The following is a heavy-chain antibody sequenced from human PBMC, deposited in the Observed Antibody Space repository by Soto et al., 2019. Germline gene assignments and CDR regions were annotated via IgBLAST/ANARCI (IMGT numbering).Heavy chain of an antibody. Sequence: QITLKESGPTLVKPTQPLTLTCTFSGFSLSTSGVGVGWIRQPPGKALEWLALIYWDDDKRYSPSLKSRLTITKDPTKNQVGLTKNNMEPADTATYYCAHDSPGIAVAGSAPDFGYWGQGTPGTVSS. CDR2: IYWDDDK. J-gene: IGHJ4*02. CDR3: AHDSPGIAVAGSAPDFGY. CDR1: GFSLSTSGVG. V-gene: IGHV2-5*02. D-gene: IGHD6-19*01.